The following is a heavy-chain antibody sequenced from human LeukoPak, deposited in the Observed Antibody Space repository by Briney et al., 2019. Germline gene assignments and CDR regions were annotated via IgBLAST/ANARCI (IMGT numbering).Heavy chain of an antibody. V-gene: IGHV4-31*03. CDR1: GGSISSGGYY. Sequence: SETLSLTCTVSGGSISSGGYYWRWLRQHPGKGLEWVGYIYYSGSTYYNPSLKSRVTISVDTSKNQFSLKLSSVTAADTAVYYCANGRRDIVVVPPKYGMDVWGQGTTVTVSS. CDR3: ANGRRDIVVVPPKYGMDV. CDR2: IYYSGST. D-gene: IGHD2-2*01. J-gene: IGHJ6*02.